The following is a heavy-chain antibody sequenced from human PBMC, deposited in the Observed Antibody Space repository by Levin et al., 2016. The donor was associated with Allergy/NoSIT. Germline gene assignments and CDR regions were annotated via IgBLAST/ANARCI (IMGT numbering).Heavy chain of an antibody. CDR1: GFTFSDYY. CDR3: ARDLNSGFGLTFGGVIVSH. J-gene: IGHJ4*02. Sequence: GGSLRLSCAASGFTFSDYYMSWIRQAPGKGLEWVSYISSSGSTIYYADSVKGRFTISRDNAKNSLYLQMNSLRAEDTAVYYCARDLNSGFGLTFGGVIVSHWGQGTLVTVSS. V-gene: IGHV3-11*01. CDR2: ISSSGSTI. D-gene: IGHD3-16*02.